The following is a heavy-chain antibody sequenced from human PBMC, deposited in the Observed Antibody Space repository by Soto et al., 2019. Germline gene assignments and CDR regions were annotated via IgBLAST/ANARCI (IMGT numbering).Heavy chain of an antibody. CDR1: GFTFSTYG. V-gene: IGHV3-33*01. D-gene: IGHD2-15*01. Sequence: QVHLVESGGGAVQPGRSLRLSCAASGFTFSTYGMHWVRQAPGKGLEWVAVTWYDGSNSFYADSVKGRFTISRDNSKRTLYLQIDRLRVEDTAVYYCARDCSGGSCYYLDNWGQGTLVTVSS. CDR3: ARDCSGGSCYYLDN. J-gene: IGHJ4*02. CDR2: TWYDGSNS.